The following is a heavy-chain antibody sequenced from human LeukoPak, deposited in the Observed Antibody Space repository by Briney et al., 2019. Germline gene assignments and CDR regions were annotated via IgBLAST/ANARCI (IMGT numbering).Heavy chain of an antibody. Sequence: PGRSLRLSCAASGFTFRNYGMVWVRQAPGKGLEWVGVIWYDGSNKYYVDSVKGRFTISRDNSKNTLYLQMNSLRVEDTAVYFCAKDRDYAFDYWGQGTLVTVSS. V-gene: IGHV3-33*06. D-gene: IGHD4/OR15-4a*01. CDR3: AKDRDYAFDY. CDR1: GFTFRNYG. J-gene: IGHJ4*02. CDR2: IWYDGSNK.